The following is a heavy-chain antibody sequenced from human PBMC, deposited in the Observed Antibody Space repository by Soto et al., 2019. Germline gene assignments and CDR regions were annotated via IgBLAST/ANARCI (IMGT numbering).Heavy chain of an antibody. D-gene: IGHD6-19*01. Sequence: QVQLQESGPGLVKPSQTLSLTCTVSGGSISSAGYYWSWIRQFPGKVLEWIGYIYSNGSTYYNPSLESRVTILLDTSKNQFSLKGRSVTASDTAVYYCASQATGWYPDYWGQGTLVTVSS. CDR3: ASQATGWYPDY. CDR1: GGSISSAGYY. V-gene: IGHV4-31*03. CDR2: IYSNGST. J-gene: IGHJ4*02.